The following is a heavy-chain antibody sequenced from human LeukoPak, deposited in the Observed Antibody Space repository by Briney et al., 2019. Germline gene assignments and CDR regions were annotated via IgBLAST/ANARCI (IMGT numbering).Heavy chain of an antibody. Sequence: SETLSLTCTVSGGSISSYCWSWIRQPPGKGLEWIGYIYYSGSTNYNPSLKSRVIISVDTSKNQFSLKLSSVTAADTAVYYCARGNGGNFDYWGQGTLVTVSS. D-gene: IGHD4-23*01. CDR3: ARGNGGNFDY. V-gene: IGHV4-59*01. CDR1: GGSISSYC. J-gene: IGHJ4*02. CDR2: IYYSGST.